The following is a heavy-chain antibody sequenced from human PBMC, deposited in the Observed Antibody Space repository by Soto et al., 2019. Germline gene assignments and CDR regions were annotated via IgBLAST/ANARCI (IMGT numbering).Heavy chain of an antibody. J-gene: IGHJ6*02. CDR1: GYTFTDYY. D-gene: IGHD1-7*01. CDR3: ARKLELRGSYYYYYDMDV. CDR2: INPNSGGT. Sequence: GASVKVSCKASGYTFTDYYMHWVRQAPGQGLEWMGWINPNSGGTNYAQKFQGRVTMTRDTSISTAYMELSRLRSDETAVYYCARKLELRGSYYYYYDMDVWGQGTTVTV. V-gene: IGHV1-2*02.